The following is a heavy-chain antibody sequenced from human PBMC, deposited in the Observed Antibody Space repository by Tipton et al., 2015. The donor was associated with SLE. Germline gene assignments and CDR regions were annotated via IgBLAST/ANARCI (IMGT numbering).Heavy chain of an antibody. J-gene: IGHJ4*02. CDR2: IYYSGST. V-gene: IGHV4-59*12. D-gene: IGHD3-10*01. CDR3: ARRHGSVLYYFDY. Sequence: TLSLTCTVSGGSISSYYWSWIRQPPGKGLEWIGYIYYSGSTNYNPSLKSRVTISVDTSKDQFSLKLSSVTAADTAVYYCARRHGSVLYYFDYWGQGTLVTVSS. CDR1: GGSISSYY.